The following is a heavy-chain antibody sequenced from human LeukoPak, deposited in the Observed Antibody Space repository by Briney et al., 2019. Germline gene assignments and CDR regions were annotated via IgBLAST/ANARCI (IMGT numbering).Heavy chain of an antibody. Sequence: ASVKVSCKASGYTFTSYGISWVRQAPGQGLEWMGWISAYNGNTNYAQKLQGRVTMTTDTSTSTAYMELRSLRSDDTAVYYCATGLKPTYSSSSAPLDYWGQGTLVTVSS. CDR2: ISAYNGNT. J-gene: IGHJ4*02. D-gene: IGHD6-6*01. CDR3: ATGLKPTYSSSSAPLDY. V-gene: IGHV1-18*01. CDR1: GYTFTSYG.